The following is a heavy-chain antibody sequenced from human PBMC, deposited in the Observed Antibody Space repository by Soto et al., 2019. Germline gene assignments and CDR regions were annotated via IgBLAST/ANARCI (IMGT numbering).Heavy chain of an antibody. Sequence: PSETLSLTCTVSGGSVTTNSYYRGWIRQPPGKGLEWIGSIYNSGSTYYNPSLKSRVTISVDTSKNQFSLKLSSVTAADTAVYYCVRLKVGAATDWGQGTLVTVS. CDR1: GGSVTTNSYY. D-gene: IGHD2-15*01. CDR2: IYNSGST. CDR3: VRLKVGAATD. V-gene: IGHV4-39*01. J-gene: IGHJ4*02.